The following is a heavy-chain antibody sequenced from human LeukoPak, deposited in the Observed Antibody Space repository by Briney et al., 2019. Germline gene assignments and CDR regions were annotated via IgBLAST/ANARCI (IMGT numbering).Heavy chain of an antibody. J-gene: IGHJ4*02. D-gene: IGHD1-20*01. Sequence: PGGALRLSCAASGFTFSTYWMYWVRQARGKGLVEVARINPDGSIRSYAAPVKGRFTISRDNAKNTLYVQMNSLRAEDTAVYYCARGITGATDYWGQGTLVTVSS. CDR3: ARGITGATDY. CDR1: GFTFSTYW. CDR2: INPDGSIR. V-gene: IGHV3-74*01.